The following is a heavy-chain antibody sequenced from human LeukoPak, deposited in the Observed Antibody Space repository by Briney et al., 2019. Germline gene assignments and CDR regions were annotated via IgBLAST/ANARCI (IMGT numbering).Heavy chain of an antibody. CDR2: TRSKANNHTT. CDR3: ARMTFGGMDV. V-gene: IGHV3-72*01. J-gene: IGHJ6*04. Sequence: GGSLRLSCAASGITLSDQYMEWVRQTPGKGLEWVGRTRSKANNHTTEYAASVKGRFTISRDDSNNSLYLKMNSLKTEDTAVYYCARMTFGGMDVWGKGTTVTVSS. D-gene: IGHD3-16*01. CDR1: GITLSDQY.